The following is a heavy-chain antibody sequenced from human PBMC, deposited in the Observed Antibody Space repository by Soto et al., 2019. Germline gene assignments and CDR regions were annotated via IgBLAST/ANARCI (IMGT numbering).Heavy chain of an antibody. CDR1: GFTFSDYY. V-gene: IGHV3-11*06. D-gene: IGHD6-13*01. CDR3: ARVGVVTAAGTSDY. CDR2: ISGTSDSI. Sequence: PVGSLSLSCAASGFTFSDYYMSWIRQVPGKGLEWVAYISGTSDSIPYADSVKGRFTISRDNAKNSLYLQMNSLRAEDTAVYYCARVGVVTAAGTSDYWGQGTLVTVSS. J-gene: IGHJ4*02.